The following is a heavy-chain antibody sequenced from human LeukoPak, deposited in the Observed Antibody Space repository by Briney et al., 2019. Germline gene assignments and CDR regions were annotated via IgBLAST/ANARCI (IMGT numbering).Heavy chain of an antibody. Sequence: GGSLRLSCAASGFTFSSYAMHWVRQAPGKGLERVAVISYDGSNKYYADSVKGRFTISRDNSKNTLYLQMNSLRAEDTAVYYCARDGNVVVTAILWLATDWGQGTLVTVSS. CDR1: GFTFSSYA. J-gene: IGHJ4*02. CDR2: ISYDGSNK. V-gene: IGHV3-30-3*01. CDR3: ARDGNVVVTAILWLATD. D-gene: IGHD2-21*02.